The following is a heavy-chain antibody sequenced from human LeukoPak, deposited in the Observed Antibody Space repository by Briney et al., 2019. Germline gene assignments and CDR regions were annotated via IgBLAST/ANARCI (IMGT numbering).Heavy chain of an antibody. CDR1: GGSFSGYY. CDR3: ARAELGMVRGVPSWFDP. V-gene: IGHV4-34*01. CDR2: INHSGST. J-gene: IGHJ5*02. Sequence: SETLSLTCAVYGGSFSGYYWSWIRQPPGKGLEWIGEINHSGSTNYNPSLKSRVTISVDTSKNQFCLKLSSVTAADTAVYYCARAELGMVRGVPSWFDPWGQGTLVTVSS. D-gene: IGHD3-10*01.